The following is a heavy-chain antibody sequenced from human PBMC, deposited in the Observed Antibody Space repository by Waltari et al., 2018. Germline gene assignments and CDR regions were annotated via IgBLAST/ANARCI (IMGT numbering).Heavy chain of an antibody. Sequence: QVQLVQSGAEVKKPGASVKVSCKVSGYTLTELSMHWVRQAPGKGLEWMGGFDHEDGETIYAQKFQGRGTMTEDTSTDTAYMELSSLRSEDTAVYYCATDLWGGATSGYWGQGTLVTVSS. V-gene: IGHV1-24*01. D-gene: IGHD1-26*01. CDR2: FDHEDGET. J-gene: IGHJ4*02. CDR3: ATDLWGGATSGY. CDR1: GYTLTELS.